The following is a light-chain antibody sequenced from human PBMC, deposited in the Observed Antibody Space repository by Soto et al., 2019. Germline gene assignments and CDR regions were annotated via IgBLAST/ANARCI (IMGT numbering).Light chain of an antibody. CDR1: QSVSRN. Sequence: EIAMTQSPATLSVSPGESATLSCSASQSVSRNLAWFQQQPGQAPRLLIYGASTRATGIPARFSGSGSGTEFTLTIYSLQPEDFAVYYCQQYDNSPSWTFGQGTMVRI. J-gene: IGKJ1*01. CDR3: QQYDNSPSWT. CDR2: GAS. V-gene: IGKV3-15*01.